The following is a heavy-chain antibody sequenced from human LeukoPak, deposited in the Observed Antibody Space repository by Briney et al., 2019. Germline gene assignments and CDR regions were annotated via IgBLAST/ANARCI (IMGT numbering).Heavy chain of an antibody. J-gene: IGHJ4*02. CDR2: IRGSGGSQ. Sequence: PRGSLRLSCAASGSTFSSYAMSWVREAPGKGRGWVSAIRGSGGSQHYADSVKGRFPISRDNPKNTLYLQMNSLRAEDTAVYYCAKSAGRRDRPTDYWGQGTLVSDSS. V-gene: IGHV3-23*01. CDR3: AKSAGRRDRPTDY. D-gene: IGHD6-13*01. CDR1: GSTFSSYA.